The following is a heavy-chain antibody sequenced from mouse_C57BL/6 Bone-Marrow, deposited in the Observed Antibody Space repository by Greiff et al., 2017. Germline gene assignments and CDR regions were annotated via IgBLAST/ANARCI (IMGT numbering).Heavy chain of an antibody. CDR3: ARFHDNNGRSYDY. Sequence: VQLQESGAELVKPGASVKLSCKASGYTFTSYWMHWVKQRPGQGLEWIGMIHPNSGSTNYNEKFKSKATLTVDKSSSTAYMQLSSLTSEDAAVYYSARFHDNNGRSYDYWGQGTTLTVSS. CDR2: IHPNSGST. V-gene: IGHV1-64*01. D-gene: IGHD1-1*01. CDR1: GYTFTSYW. J-gene: IGHJ2*01.